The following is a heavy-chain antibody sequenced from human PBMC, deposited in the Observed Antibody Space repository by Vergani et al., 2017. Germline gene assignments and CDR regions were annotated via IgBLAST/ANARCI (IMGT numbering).Heavy chain of an antibody. CDR3: AKGIGGYSYGSGYYYYMDV. J-gene: IGHJ6*03. Sequence: EVQLVETGGGLIQPGGSLRLSCAASGFTVSSNYMSWVRQAPGKGLEWVSVIYSGGSTYYADSVKGRFTISRDNSKNTLYLQMNSLRAEDTAVYYCAKGIGGYSYGSGYYYYMDVWGKGTTVTVSS. CDR1: GFTVSSNY. V-gene: IGHV3-53*02. D-gene: IGHD5-18*01. CDR2: IYSGGST.